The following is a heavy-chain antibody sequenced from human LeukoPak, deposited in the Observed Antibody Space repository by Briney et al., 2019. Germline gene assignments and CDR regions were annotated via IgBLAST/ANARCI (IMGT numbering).Heavy chain of an antibody. CDR1: GYTFTGYY. CDR2: FDPEDGET. CDR3: ATAYYDSSGYYWMKAFDI. J-gene: IGHJ3*02. Sequence: ASVKVSCKASGYTFTGYYMHWVRQAPGQGLEWMGGFDPEDGETIYAQKFQGRVTMTEDTSTDTAYMELSSLRSEDTAVYYCATAYYDSSGYYWMKAFDIWGQGTMVTVSS. V-gene: IGHV1-24*01. D-gene: IGHD3-22*01.